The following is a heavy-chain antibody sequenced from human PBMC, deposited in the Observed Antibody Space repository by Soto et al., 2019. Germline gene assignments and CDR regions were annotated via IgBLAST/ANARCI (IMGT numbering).Heavy chain of an antibody. CDR1: GFTFSNSW. CDR3: VKVLARGVGVPRFYFDS. V-gene: IGHV3-74*01. CDR2: INADGTST. D-gene: IGHD2-2*01. Sequence: GSLRLSCAASGFTFSNSWMHLVRQVSGKGLEWVSRINADGTSTSYADSVKGRFTISRDNAKNTLYLHVNSLRAEDTAVYYCVKVLARGVGVPRFYFDSWGQGALVTVSS. J-gene: IGHJ4*02.